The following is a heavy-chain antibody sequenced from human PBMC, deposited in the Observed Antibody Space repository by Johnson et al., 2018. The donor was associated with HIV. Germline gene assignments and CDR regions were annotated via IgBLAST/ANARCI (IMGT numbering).Heavy chain of an antibody. D-gene: IGHD4/OR15-4a*01. CDR1: GFALSNYW. CDR3: ARGVRTFDM. CDR2: INPDGSAK. Sequence: VQLVESGGGVVQPGGSLRLSCAASGFALSNYWMNWVRQAPGKGLEWVANINPDGSAKYYVDSVKGRYTISRDNAKNSLYLQMNTLRAEDTAVYYCARGVRTFDMWGQGTMVAVSP. V-gene: IGHV3-7*04. J-gene: IGHJ3*02.